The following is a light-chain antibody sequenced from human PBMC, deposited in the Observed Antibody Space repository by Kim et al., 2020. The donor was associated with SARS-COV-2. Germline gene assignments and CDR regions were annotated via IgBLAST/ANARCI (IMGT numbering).Light chain of an antibody. Sequence: ATIDCKSSQSVLYSPNNKNYLAWYQQKPGQPPKLLIYWASTRESGVPDRFSGSGSGTDFTLTISSLQAEDVAVYYCQQYYSIPRTFGQGTKVDIK. V-gene: IGKV4-1*01. CDR2: WAS. CDR1: QSVLYSPNNKNY. J-gene: IGKJ1*01. CDR3: QQYYSIPRT.